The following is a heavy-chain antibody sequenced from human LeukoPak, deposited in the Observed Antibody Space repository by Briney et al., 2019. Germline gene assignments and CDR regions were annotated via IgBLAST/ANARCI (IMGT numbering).Heavy chain of an antibody. CDR2: ISSSGSTI. CDR3: AGITWIQLSQRDY. D-gene: IGHD5-18*01. Sequence: GGSLRLSCAASGFTFSGYEMNWVRQAPGKGLEWVSYISSSGSTIYYADSVKGRFTISRDNSKNTLYLQMNSLRAEDTAVYYCAGITWIQLSQRDYWGQGTLVTVSS. CDR1: GFTFSGYE. J-gene: IGHJ4*02. V-gene: IGHV3-48*03.